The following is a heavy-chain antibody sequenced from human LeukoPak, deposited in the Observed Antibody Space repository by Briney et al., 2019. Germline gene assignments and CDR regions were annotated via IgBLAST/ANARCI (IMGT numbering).Heavy chain of an antibody. CDR2: ITRNGGST. D-gene: IGHD3-9*01. CDR3: ARESCENYDILTGYCTDAFDI. CDR1: GFTFDEYG. V-gene: IGHV3-20*04. J-gene: IGHJ3*02. Sequence: GGSLRLSCAASGFTFDEYGMSWVRQAPGKGLEWVCGITRNGGSTGYADSVKGRFTISRDNAKNSLYLQMNSLRAEDTAVYYCARESCENYDILTGYCTDAFDIWGQGTTVTVSS.